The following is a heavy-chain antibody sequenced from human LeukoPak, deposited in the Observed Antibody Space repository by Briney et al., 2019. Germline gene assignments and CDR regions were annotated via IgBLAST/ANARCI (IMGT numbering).Heavy chain of an antibody. CDR3: ARDAGTGAFDI. V-gene: IGHV3-11*05. J-gene: IGHJ3*02. D-gene: IGHD1-26*01. CDR1: GFTFSDYY. CDR2: ISSSSSYT. Sequence: PGGSLRLSCAASGFTFSDYYMSWIRQAPGKGLEWVSYISSSSSYTNYADSVKGRFTISRDNAKNSLYLQMNILRAEDTAVYYCARDAGTGAFDIWGQGTMVTVPS.